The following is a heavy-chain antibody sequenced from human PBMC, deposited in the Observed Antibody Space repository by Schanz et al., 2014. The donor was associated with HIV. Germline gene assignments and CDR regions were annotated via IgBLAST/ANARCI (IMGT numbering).Heavy chain of an antibody. CDR2: SHYSGNT. J-gene: IGHJ4*02. CDR3: ARGYVSSSSSLGY. CDR1: GGSIRSRGYY. V-gene: IGHV4-31*03. Sequence: QVQLQESGPGLVKPSQTLSLTCTVSGGSIRSRGYYWSWIRQHPGKGLEWIGYSHYSGNTYYNPSLKSRVTISVDTSKNQFSLKLRSVTAADTAVYYCARGYVSSSSSLGYWGQGTLVTVSS. D-gene: IGHD6-6*01.